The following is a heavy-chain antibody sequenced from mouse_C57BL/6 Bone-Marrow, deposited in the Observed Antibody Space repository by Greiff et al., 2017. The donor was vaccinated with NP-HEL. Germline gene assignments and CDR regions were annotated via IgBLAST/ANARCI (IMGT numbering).Heavy chain of an antibody. V-gene: IGHV5-15*01. CDR3: ARWYYGSKGNYFDY. J-gene: IGHJ2*01. D-gene: IGHD1-1*01. CDR1: GFTFSDYG. CDR2: ISNLAYSI. Sequence: EVKLMESGGGLVQPGGSLKLSCAASGFTFSDYGMAWVRQAPRKGPEWVAFISNLAYSIYYADTVTGRFTLSRENAKNTLYLEMSSRRSEDTAMYYCARWYYGSKGNYFDYWGQGTTLTVAS.